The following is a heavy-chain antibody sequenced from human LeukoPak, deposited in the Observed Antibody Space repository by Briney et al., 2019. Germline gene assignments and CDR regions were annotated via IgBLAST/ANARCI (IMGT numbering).Heavy chain of an antibody. V-gene: IGHV1-46*01. Sequence: ASVKVCCKASGYTFTSYYMHWVRQAPGQGLEWMGIINPSGGSTSYAQKFQGRVTMTRDTSTSTVYMELSSLRSEDTAVYYCARAVDILTGYEWYFDYWGQGTLVTVSS. J-gene: IGHJ4*02. CDR3: ARAVDILTGYEWYFDY. CDR1: GYTFTSYY. CDR2: INPSGGST. D-gene: IGHD3-9*01.